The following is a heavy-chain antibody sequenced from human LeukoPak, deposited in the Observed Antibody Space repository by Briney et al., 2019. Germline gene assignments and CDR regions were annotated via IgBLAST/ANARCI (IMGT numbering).Heavy chain of an antibody. CDR2: VSNSGGVA. CDR1: GFTFFNYA. CDR3: ARQIVGAYDY. J-gene: IGHJ4*02. Sequence: PGGSLRLSCAASGFTFFNYALIWVRQAPGKGPEWVSGVSNSGGVAYYADPVKGRFTISRDNSKNTLYLQMNSLRAEDTAVYYCARQIVGAYDYWGQGTLVTVSS. V-gene: IGHV3-23*01. D-gene: IGHD1-26*01.